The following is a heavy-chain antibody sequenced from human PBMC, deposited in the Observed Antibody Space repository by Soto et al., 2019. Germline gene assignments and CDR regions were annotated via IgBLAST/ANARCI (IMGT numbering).Heavy chain of an antibody. CDR2: INPANGNT. CDR3: ARYIVSVGPRAYEAFDL. Sequence: QGQLVQSGAELKKPGASVNISCQASGFTFSDTLIQWVRQGPGQRLEWMGWINPANGNTRYSESFQGRVTSSGLSAAYTAHVALSGLTSEDTAVYYCARYIVSVGPRAYEAFDLWGQGTMITVSS. J-gene: IGHJ3*01. V-gene: IGHV1-3*01. CDR1: GFTFSDTL. D-gene: IGHD1-26*01.